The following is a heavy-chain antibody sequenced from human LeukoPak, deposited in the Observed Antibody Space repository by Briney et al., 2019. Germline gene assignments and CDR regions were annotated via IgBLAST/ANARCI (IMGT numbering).Heavy chain of an antibody. CDR3: VKRGSSWSFDY. CDR2: ISSNGGST. CDR1: GFTFSGYP. D-gene: IGHD6-13*01. V-gene: IGHV3-64D*06. J-gene: IGHJ4*02. Sequence: GGSLRLSCSASGFTFSGYPMHWVRQAPGKGLQYVSGISSNGGSTYYPDSVKARFSISRDNSKNTLFLQMSSLRAEDMAVYYCVKRGSSWSFDYWGQGTLVTVSS.